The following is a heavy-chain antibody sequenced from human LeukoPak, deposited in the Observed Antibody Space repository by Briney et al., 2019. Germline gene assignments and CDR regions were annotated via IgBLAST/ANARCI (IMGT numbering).Heavy chain of an antibody. CDR1: GYTFTSYD. Sequence: ASVKVSCKASGYTFTSYDINWVRQATGQGLEWMGWMNPNSGNTGYAQKFQGRVTMTRNTSISTAYMELSSLRSEDTAVYYCARGGHYDILTGYYYWGQGTLVTVSS. CDR3: ARGGHYDILTGYYY. J-gene: IGHJ4*02. V-gene: IGHV1-8*01. CDR2: MNPNSGNT. D-gene: IGHD3-9*01.